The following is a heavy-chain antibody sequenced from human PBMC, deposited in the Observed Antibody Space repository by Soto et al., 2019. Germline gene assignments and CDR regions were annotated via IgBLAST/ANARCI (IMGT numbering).Heavy chain of an antibody. D-gene: IGHD4-17*01. J-gene: IGHJ5*02. CDR1: GYTFTSYG. CDR3: AGDTHYYGAYVVGWFDP. CDR2: ISAYNGNT. Sequence: QVQLVQSGAEVKKPGASVKVSCKASGYTFTSYGISWVRQAPGQGLEWMGWISAYNGNTNYAQKLQGRVTMTTDTSTSTAYVELGSLRSDDTAVYYCAGDTHYYGAYVVGWFDPWGQGTLVTVSS. V-gene: IGHV1-18*01.